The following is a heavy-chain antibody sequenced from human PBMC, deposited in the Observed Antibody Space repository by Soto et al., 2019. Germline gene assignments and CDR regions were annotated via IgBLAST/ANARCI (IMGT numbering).Heavy chain of an antibody. CDR1: GGSISSSSYY. V-gene: IGHV4-39*01. J-gene: IGHJ4*02. D-gene: IGHD3-22*01. CDR3: ASEYYYDSSGYYHETYYLDY. Sequence: QLQLQESDPGLVKPSETLSLTCTVSGGSISSSSYYWGWIRQPPGKGLEWIGSIYYSGSTYYNPSLKSRFTRSVDTSKNQFSLKLSSVTAADTAVYDCASEYYYDSSGYYHETYYLDYWGQGPLVTVSS. CDR2: IYYSGST.